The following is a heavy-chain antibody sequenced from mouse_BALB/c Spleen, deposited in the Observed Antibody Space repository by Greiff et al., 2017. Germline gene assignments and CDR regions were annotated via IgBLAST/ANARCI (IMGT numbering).Heavy chain of an antibody. CDR3: ARWGYGGSYFDY. Sequence: EVKLQESGPSLVKPSQTLSLTCSVTGDSITSGYWNWIRKFPGNKLEYMGYISYSGSTYYNPSLKSRISITRDTSKNQYYLQLNSVTTEDTATYYCARWGYGGSYFDYWGQGTTLTVSS. J-gene: IGHJ2*01. V-gene: IGHV3-8*02. D-gene: IGHD2-14*01. CDR1: GDSITSGY. CDR2: ISYSGST.